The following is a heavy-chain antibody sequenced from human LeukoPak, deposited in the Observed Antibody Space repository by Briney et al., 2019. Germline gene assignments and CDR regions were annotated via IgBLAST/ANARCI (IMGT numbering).Heavy chain of an antibody. J-gene: IGHJ5*02. CDR1: GGTFSSYA. CDR2: IIPIFGTA. CDR3: ARGFFGAGSGWYGDWFDP. V-gene: IGHV1-69*05. D-gene: IGHD6-19*01. Sequence: SVKVSCKASGGTFSSYAISWVRQAPGQGLEWMGRIIPIFGTANYAQKFQGRVTITTDESTSTAYMELSGLRSEDTAVYYCARGFFGAGSGWYGDWFDPWGQGTLVTVSS.